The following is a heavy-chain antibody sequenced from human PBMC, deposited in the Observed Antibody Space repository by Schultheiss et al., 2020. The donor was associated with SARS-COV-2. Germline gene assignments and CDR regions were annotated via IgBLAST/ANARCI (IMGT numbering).Heavy chain of an antibody. V-gene: IGHV4-39*07. CDR1: GFTFSSYA. CDR2: IYYSGST. D-gene: IGHD4-17*01. J-gene: IGHJ4*02. Sequence: GSLRLSCAASGFTFSSYAMHWVRQAPGKGLEWIGSIYYSGSTYYNPSLKSRVTISVDTSKNQFSLKLSSVTAADTAVYYCARGPNTVTTELFDYWGQGTLVTVSS. CDR3: ARGPNTVTTELFDY.